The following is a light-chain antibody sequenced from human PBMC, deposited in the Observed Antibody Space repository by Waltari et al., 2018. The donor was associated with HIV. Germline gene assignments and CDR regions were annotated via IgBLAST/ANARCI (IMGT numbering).Light chain of an antibody. CDR3: AAWDENLSGRVV. CDR2: RNN. CDR1: SSTIGTNY. Sequence: QSVLTQPPSASATPGQRVTISCSGSSSTIGTNYIYCYQQPPGTAPKLLIYRNNQRPSGVPDRFSGSKSGTSVFLAISGLRSEDEADYYCAAWDENLSGRVVFGGGTKLTVL. J-gene: IGLJ2*01. V-gene: IGLV1-47*01.